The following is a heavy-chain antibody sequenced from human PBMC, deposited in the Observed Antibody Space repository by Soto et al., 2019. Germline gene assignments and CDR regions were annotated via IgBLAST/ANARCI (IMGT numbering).Heavy chain of an antibody. CDR1: GFTFSSYW. CDR2: IKEDGSEK. D-gene: IGHD5-12*01. Sequence: EVQLVESGGGLVQPGGSLRVSCAASGFTFSSYWMSWVRQAPGKGLEWVANIKEDGSEKYYVDSVKGRFTISRDNAKNSLYLQMNSPRAEDTAVYYCARDRGYDSFDYWGQGSLVTVSS. J-gene: IGHJ4*02. V-gene: IGHV3-7*04. CDR3: ARDRGYDSFDY.